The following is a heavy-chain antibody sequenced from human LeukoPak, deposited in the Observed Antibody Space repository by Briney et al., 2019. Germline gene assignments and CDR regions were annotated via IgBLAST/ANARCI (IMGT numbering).Heavy chain of an antibody. J-gene: IGHJ4*02. CDR3: AKDLWPGGITGTTYNFDY. CDR2: IRYDGSNK. Sequence: PGGSLRLSCAASGFTFSSYDIHWVRQAPGKGLEWVAFIRYDGSNKYYADSVKGRFTISRDNSKNTLYLQMNSLRAEDTAVYYCAKDLWPGGITGTTYNFDYWGQGTLVTVSS. V-gene: IGHV3-30*02. CDR1: GFTFSSYD. D-gene: IGHD1-7*01.